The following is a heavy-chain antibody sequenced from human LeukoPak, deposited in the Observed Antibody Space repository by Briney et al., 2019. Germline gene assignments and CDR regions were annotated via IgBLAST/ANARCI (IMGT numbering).Heavy chain of an antibody. CDR3: ATLGYGSGSYYVENYYYYYYMDV. D-gene: IGHD3-10*01. V-gene: IGHV1-69*05. CDR1: GGTFSSYA. Sequence: SVKVSCKASGGTFSSYASSWVRQAPGQGLEWMGGIIPSFGTANYAQKFQGRGTITTDESTSTAYMELSSLRSEDTAVYYCATLGYGSGSYYVENYYYYYYMDVWGKGTTVTVSS. J-gene: IGHJ6*03. CDR2: IIPSFGTA.